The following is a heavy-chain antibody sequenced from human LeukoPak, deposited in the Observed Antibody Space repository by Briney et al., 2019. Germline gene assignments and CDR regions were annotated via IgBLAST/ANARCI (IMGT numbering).Heavy chain of an antibody. Sequence: GGSLRLSCLSSGFSFSSYSMNWVRQAPGKGLEWVASFSSDGTHTAYGESVRGRFTISRDNAKNSVHLQMNSLRVEDTALYYCARGGPGYDASGYYWGLDYWGQGTLVTVSS. V-gene: IGHV3-21*06. CDR1: GFSFSSYS. CDR3: ARGGPGYDASGYYWGLDY. J-gene: IGHJ4*02. CDR2: FSSDGTHT. D-gene: IGHD3-22*01.